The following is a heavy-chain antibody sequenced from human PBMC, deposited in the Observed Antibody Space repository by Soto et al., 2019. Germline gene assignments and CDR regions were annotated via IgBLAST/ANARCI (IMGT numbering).Heavy chain of an antibody. CDR1: GGSISSYY. CDR3: AGYSFGFGYFFDY. V-gene: IGHV4-59*01. J-gene: IGHJ4*02. Sequence: SETLSLTCTVSGGSISSYYWNWIRQPPGKGLEWIGYIYYSGSTNYNPSLKSRVTISVDTSKNQFSLKLISVTAADTAVYYCAGYSFGFGYFFDYWGPGTXVTVS. CDR2: IYYSGST. D-gene: IGHD5-18*01.